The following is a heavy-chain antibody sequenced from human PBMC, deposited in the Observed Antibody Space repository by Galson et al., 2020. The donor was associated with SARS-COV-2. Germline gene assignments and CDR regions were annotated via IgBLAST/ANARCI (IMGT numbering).Heavy chain of an antibody. CDR1: GFSFSDHW. Sequence: GGSLRLSCAAAGFSFSDHWMHWVRQAPGKGLVWVSRINSYGNSTNYADSVRGRFSVSRDNAKNMLYLQMNSLRDVGTAVYYCVRHSSGDYWGQGTLVTV. J-gene: IGHJ4*02. CDR2: INSYGNST. CDR3: VRHSSGDY. V-gene: IGHV3-74*01. D-gene: IGHD3-22*01.